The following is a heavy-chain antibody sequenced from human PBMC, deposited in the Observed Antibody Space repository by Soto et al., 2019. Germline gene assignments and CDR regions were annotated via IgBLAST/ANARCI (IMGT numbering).Heavy chain of an antibody. V-gene: IGHV1-24*01. CDR3: ATGGASWGAQPDAFDI. CDR1: GYTLTELS. CDR2: FDPEDGET. J-gene: IGHJ3*02. D-gene: IGHD3-16*01. Sequence: ASVKVSCKVSGYTLTELSMHWVRQAPGKGLEWMGGFDPEDGETIYAKKFQGRVTMTEGTSTDTAYLDLSSLRSEDTAVYYCATGGASWGAQPDAFDIWGQGTLVTVSS.